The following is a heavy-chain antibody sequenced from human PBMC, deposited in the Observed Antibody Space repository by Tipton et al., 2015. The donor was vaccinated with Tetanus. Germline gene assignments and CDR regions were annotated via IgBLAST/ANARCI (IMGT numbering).Heavy chain of an antibody. CDR2: ISGTGSTI. J-gene: IGHJ5*02. D-gene: IGHD3-3*01. V-gene: IGHV3-48*02. Sequence: SLRLSCAASGFTFSSYNMNWVRQAPGKGLEWLSYISGTGSTIEYADSVKGRFTISRDNAKNSLYLQMNGLRDDDTAVYFCARDFQPIFGVAHPSASWGQGTLVTASS. CDR3: ARDFQPIFGVAHPSAS. CDR1: GFTFSSYN.